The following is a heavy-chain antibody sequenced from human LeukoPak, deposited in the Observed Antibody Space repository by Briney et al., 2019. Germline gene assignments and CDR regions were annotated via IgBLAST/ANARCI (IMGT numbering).Heavy chain of an antibody. V-gene: IGHV1-69*13. CDR2: IIPIFGTT. J-gene: IGHJ4*02. D-gene: IGHD3-10*01. Sequence: ASVKVSCKAFGYTFTSYFMHWVRQAPGQGLEWMGGIIPIFGTTNYAQKFQGRVTITADESTSTAYMELSSLRSEDTAVYYCAATDGSGSYGTYYFDYWGQGTLVTVSS. CDR1: GYTFTSYF. CDR3: AATDGSGSYGTYYFDY.